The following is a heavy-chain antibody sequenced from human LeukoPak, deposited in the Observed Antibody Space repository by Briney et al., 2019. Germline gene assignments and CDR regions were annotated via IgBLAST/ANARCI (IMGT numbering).Heavy chain of an antibody. J-gene: IGHJ6*02. Sequence: SETLSLTCTVSGGSISSGGYYWSWIRQHPGKGLEWIGYIYYSGSTYYNPSLKSRVTISVDTSKNQFSLKLSSVTAADTAVYYCARGSEDIVVVPASIPVASNYYYGMDVWGQGTTVTVSS. D-gene: IGHD2-2*02. V-gene: IGHV4-31*03. CDR2: IYYSGST. CDR3: ARGSEDIVVVPASIPVASNYYYGMDV. CDR1: GGSISSGGYY.